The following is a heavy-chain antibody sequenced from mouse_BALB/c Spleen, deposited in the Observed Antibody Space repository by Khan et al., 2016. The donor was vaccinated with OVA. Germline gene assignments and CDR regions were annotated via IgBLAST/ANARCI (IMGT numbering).Heavy chain of an antibody. Sequence: VQLQQSGAELTRPGASVKMSCKASGYTFTSYTMHWVKQRPGQGLEWIGYINPVSDYTNYNQNFKDKATLTADKSSSTAYMQLRSLKSEDSAVYYCAKGGAYYRSDGWVAYWGQGTLVTVST. D-gene: IGHD2-14*01. CDR2: INPVSDYT. CDR1: GYTFTSYT. CDR3: AKGGAYYRSDGWVAY. V-gene: IGHV1-4*01. J-gene: IGHJ3*01.